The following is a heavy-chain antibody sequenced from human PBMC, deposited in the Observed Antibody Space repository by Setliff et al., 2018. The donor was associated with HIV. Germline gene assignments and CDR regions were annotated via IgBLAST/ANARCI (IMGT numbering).Heavy chain of an antibody. Sequence: SETLSLTCTVSGGSISSHYWSWIRQPPGKGLEWIATIHYSGSTYYNPSLKSRVTISVDTSKNQFSLKLSSVTAADTAVYYCARANFWSGYYGYWGQGTLVTV. CDR3: ARANFWSGYYGY. J-gene: IGHJ4*02. CDR1: GGSISSHY. D-gene: IGHD3-3*01. V-gene: IGHV4-59*11. CDR2: IHYSGST.